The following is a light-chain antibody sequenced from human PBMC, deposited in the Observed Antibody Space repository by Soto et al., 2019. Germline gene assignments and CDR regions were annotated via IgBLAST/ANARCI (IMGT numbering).Light chain of an antibody. CDR3: ASWEDSLNGWV. CDR1: SSNVGSNT. CDR2: SDD. V-gene: IGLV1-44*01. Sequence: QSVLTQPPSASGTPGQRVTISCSGGSSNVGSNTVSWYQQLPGTAPKVLIYSDDQRPSGVPDRFSGSRSGSSASLAISGLQSGDEADYYCASWEDSLNGWVIGGGTKLTVL. J-gene: IGLJ3*02.